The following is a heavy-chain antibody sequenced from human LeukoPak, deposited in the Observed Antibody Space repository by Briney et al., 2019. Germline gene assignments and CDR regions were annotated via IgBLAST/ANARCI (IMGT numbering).Heavy chain of an antibody. CDR3: ARGIDYYDTYYFDY. D-gene: IGHD3-22*01. CDR2: INPNSGGT. V-gene: IGHV1-2*02. Sequence: ASVKVSCKASVYTFTGYYMHWVRQAPGQGLEGMGWINPNSGGTNYAQKFQGRVTMTRDTSISTAYMELSRLRSDDKAVYYCARGIDYYDTYYFDYWGQGTLVTVSS. J-gene: IGHJ4*02. CDR1: VYTFTGYY.